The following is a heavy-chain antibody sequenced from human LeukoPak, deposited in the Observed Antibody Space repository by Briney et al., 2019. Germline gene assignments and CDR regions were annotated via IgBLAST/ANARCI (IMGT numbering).Heavy chain of an antibody. CDR3: AKKRRYYDSSGYTPINWFDP. CDR2: INHSGST. D-gene: IGHD3-22*01. V-gene: IGHV4-34*01. Sequence: PSETLSLTCAVYGGSFSGYYWSWIRQPPGKGLEWIGEINHSGSTNYNPSLKSRVTISVDTSKNQFSLKLSSVTAEDTAVYYCAKKRRYYDSSGYTPINWFDPWGQGTLVTVSS. CDR1: GGSFSGYY. J-gene: IGHJ5*02.